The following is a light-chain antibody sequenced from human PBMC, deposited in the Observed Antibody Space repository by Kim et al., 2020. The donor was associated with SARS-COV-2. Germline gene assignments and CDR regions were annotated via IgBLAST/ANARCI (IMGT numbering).Light chain of an antibody. CDR3: QSRDSGGNVV. CDR1: SLRSYY. V-gene: IGLV3-19*01. Sequence: SSELTQDPAVSVALGQTVRITCQGDSLRSYYATWYQQKPRQAPLLVIFGRNNRPSGITDRFSGSTSGNTASLTISGAQAEDEADFYCQSRDSGGNVVFGGGTQLTVL. CDR2: GRN. J-gene: IGLJ2*01.